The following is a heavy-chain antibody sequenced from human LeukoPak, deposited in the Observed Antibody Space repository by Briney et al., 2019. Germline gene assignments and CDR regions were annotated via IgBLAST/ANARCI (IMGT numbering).Heavy chain of an antibody. D-gene: IGHD2-15*01. CDR1: GYSIRSGYY. CDR2: IYHSGNT. J-gene: IGHJ4*02. Sequence: PSETLSLTCTVSGYSIRSGYYWGWIRQPPGKEMEWIGSIYHSGNTYYNPSLKSRVIMSVDTSKNQFSLKLSSVTAADTAVYYCASGPGGAAGVYFDYWGQGTLVAVSS. CDR3: ASGPGGAAGVYFDY. V-gene: IGHV4-38-2*02.